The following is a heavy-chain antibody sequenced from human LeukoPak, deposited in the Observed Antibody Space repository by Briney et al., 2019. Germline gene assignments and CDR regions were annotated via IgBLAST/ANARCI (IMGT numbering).Heavy chain of an antibody. CDR2: IIPIFGTP. V-gene: IGHV1-69*05. CDR1: GYTFTSYY. J-gene: IGHJ6*03. CDR3: ATLNPYFDLWNGYEYYYYFMDV. Sequence: GASVKVSCKASGYTFTSYYMHWVRQAPGQGLEWMGGIIPIFGTPNYAHKFQDRVTISTDDSTTTAYMELSGLRSEDTAVYYCATLNPYFDLWNGYEYYYYFMDVWGRGTTVTVSS. D-gene: IGHD3-3*01.